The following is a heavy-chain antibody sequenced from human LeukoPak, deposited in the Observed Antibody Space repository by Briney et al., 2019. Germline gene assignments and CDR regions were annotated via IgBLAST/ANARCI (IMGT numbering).Heavy chain of an antibody. D-gene: IGHD5-18*01. V-gene: IGHV4-59*01. J-gene: IGHJ5*02. CDR1: DDSITIYY. CDR2: IDHTEST. Sequence: SETLSLTCTVSDDSITIYYWTWIRQTPGKGLEWIGYIDHTESTNYNPSLNSRVTISRDTPKNHFSLKLSSATAADTAVYYCASGGYSYGYPPWFDPWGQGTLVTVSS. CDR3: ASGGYSYGYPPWFDP.